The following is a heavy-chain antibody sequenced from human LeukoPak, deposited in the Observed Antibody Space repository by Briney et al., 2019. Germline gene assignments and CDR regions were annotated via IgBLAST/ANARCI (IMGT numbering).Heavy chain of an antibody. D-gene: IGHD3-3*01. CDR2: IWYDGSNK. V-gene: IGHV3-33*01. CDR3: ARQVAYYDFWSGYPDY. Sequence: GRSLRLSCAASGFTFSSYGMHWVRQAPGKGLEWVAAIWYDGSNKYYADSVKGRFTISRDNSKNTLYLQMNSLRAEDTAVYYCARQVAYYDFWSGYPDYWGQGTLVTVSS. CDR1: GFTFSSYG. J-gene: IGHJ4*02.